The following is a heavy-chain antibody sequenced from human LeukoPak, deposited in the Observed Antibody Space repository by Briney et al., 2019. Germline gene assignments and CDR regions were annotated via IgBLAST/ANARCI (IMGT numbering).Heavy chain of an antibody. CDR2: INPNSGGT. Sequence: ASVKVSCKASGYTFTGYYMHWVRQAPGQGLEWMGWINPNSGGTNYAQKFQGWVTMTRDTSISAAYMELSRLRSGDTAVYYCARITPASGLDYWGQGTLVTVSS. V-gene: IGHV1-2*04. D-gene: IGHD1-26*01. CDR1: GYTFTGYY. J-gene: IGHJ4*02. CDR3: ARITPASGLDY.